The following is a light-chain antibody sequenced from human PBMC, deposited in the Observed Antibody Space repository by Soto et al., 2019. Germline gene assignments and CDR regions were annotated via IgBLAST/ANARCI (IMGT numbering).Light chain of an antibody. CDR2: GAS. V-gene: IGKV3-20*01. CDR1: QSVSTY. CDR3: PQYGSSGT. J-gene: IGKJ1*01. Sequence: VVTRARGTLSLSPGERATLSCRASQSVSTYLAWYQQKPGQAPRLLIYGASNRATGIPDRFSGSGSGTDFTLTISRLEPEDFAVYYCPQYGSSGTFGQGTKVDI.